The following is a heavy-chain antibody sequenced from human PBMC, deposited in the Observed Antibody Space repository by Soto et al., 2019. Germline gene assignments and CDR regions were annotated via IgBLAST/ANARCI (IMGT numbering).Heavy chain of an antibody. J-gene: IGHJ2*01. CDR3: ARRDYGLKGWYFDL. CDR1: GGSISSYY. CDR2: IYYSGST. Sequence: QVQLQESGPGLVKPSETLSLTCTVSGGSISSYYWSWIRQPPGKGLEWIGYIYYSGSTNYNPSLKSRVPIAVATSKNQFSLKLSSVTAADTAVYYCARRDYGLKGWYFDLWGRGTLVTVSS. D-gene: IGHD4-17*01. V-gene: IGHV4-59*08.